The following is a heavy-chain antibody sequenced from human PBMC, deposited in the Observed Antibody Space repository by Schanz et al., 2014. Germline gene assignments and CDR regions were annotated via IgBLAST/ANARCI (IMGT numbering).Heavy chain of an antibody. D-gene: IGHD2-15*01. CDR3: ARDWLCSGGACQLEY. J-gene: IGHJ4*02. Sequence: LVESGGGVVQPGRSLRLSCAASGFTFSSYGMHWVRQAPGKGLEWLSYISRDGTTSYYADSVKGRFTISRDNAKNSLYLQMNSLRAEDTAVYYCARDWLCSGGACQLEYWGQGTLVTVSS. CDR2: ISRDGTTS. V-gene: IGHV3-48*04. CDR1: GFTFSSYG.